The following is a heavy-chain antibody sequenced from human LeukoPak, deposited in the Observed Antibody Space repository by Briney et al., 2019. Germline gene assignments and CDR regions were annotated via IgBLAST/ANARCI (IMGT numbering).Heavy chain of an antibody. CDR2: ISCSGST. Sequence: PSETLSLTCTVSGGSISTYYWSWIRQAPGKGLEWIGYISCSGSTDYNPSLKSRVTISVDTSKNQLSLKMRSVTAADTAVYYCAREYSSFEYWGQGTLVTVSS. D-gene: IGHD6-13*01. CDR3: AREYSSFEY. CDR1: GGSISTYY. V-gene: IGHV4-59*01. J-gene: IGHJ4*02.